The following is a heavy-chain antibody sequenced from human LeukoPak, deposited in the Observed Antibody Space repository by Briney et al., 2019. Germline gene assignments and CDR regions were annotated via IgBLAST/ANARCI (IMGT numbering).Heavy chain of an antibody. CDR1: GFTFSSYG. V-gene: IGHV3-33*01. Sequence: GGSLRLSCAASGFTFSSYGMHWVRQAPGKGLEWVAFTWYDGSNKYYADSVKGRFTISRDNSKSTLYLQMNSLRAEDTAVYYCAGLLSNTFYYGSGSHLDYWGQGTLVTVSS. D-gene: IGHD3-10*01. CDR3: AGLLSNTFYYGSGSHLDY. J-gene: IGHJ4*02. CDR2: TWYDGSNK.